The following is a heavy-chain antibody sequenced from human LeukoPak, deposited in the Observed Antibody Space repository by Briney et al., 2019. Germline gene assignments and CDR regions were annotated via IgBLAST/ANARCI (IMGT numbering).Heavy chain of an antibody. D-gene: IGHD6-19*01. CDR3: AREMVAVAARSDY. CDR1: GFNFDSYS. CDR2: ITSSSSHI. J-gene: IGHJ4*02. Sequence: PGGSLRLSCAASGFNFDSYSMNCVRQAPGKGLEWVSSITSSSSHIFYADSVKGRFTISRDNAKNSLYLQMNRLRVEDTAVYYCAREMVAVAARSDYWGQGTLVTVSS. V-gene: IGHV3-21*01.